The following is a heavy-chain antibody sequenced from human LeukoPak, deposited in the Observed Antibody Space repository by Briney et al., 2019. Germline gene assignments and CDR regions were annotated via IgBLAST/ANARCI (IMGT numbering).Heavy chain of an antibody. J-gene: IGHJ4*02. CDR3: ARASVVVGGFDY. Sequence: KPSETLSLTCTVSGGSISSYYWSWIRQPPGKGLEWIGYIYYSGSTNYNPSLKSRVTISVDTSKNQFSLKLSSVTAADTAVYYCARASVVVGGFDYWGQGTLVTVSS. CDR1: GGSISSYY. D-gene: IGHD2-15*01. V-gene: IGHV4-59*12. CDR2: IYYSGST.